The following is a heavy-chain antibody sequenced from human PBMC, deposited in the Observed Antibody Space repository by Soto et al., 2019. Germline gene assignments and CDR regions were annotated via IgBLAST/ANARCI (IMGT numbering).Heavy chain of an antibody. D-gene: IGHD5-18*01. CDR2: IWYDGSNK. CDR3: ARGLDTAMVRTNYYYYGMDV. CDR1: GFTFSSYG. J-gene: IGHJ6*02. V-gene: IGHV3-33*01. Sequence: GGSLRLSCAASGFTFSSYGMHWVRQAPGKGLEWVAVIWYDGSNKYYADSVKGRFTISRDNSKNTLYLQMNSLRAEDTAVYYCARGLDTAMVRTNYYYYGMDVWGQGTTVTVSS.